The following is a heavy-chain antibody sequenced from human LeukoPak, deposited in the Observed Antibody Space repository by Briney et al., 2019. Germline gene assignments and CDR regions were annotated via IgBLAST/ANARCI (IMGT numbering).Heavy chain of an antibody. CDR2: INAGNGNT. Sequence: ASVKVSCKASGYTFTSYAMHWVRQAPGQRLEWMGWINAGNGNTKYSQKFQGRVTITRDTSASTAYMELSSLRSEDTAVYYCARVDGIAAAGTPFDYWGQGTLVTVSS. CDR1: GYTFTSYA. V-gene: IGHV1-3*01. CDR3: ARVDGIAAAGTPFDY. D-gene: IGHD6-13*01. J-gene: IGHJ4*02.